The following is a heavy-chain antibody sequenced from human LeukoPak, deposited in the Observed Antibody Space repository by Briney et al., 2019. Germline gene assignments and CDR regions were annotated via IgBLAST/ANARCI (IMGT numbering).Heavy chain of an antibody. CDR3: ARALWGYAPDDYSSFDY. CDR2: IYYSGST. CDR1: GGSISSYY. D-gene: IGHD4-11*01. V-gene: IGHV4-59*08. J-gene: IGHJ4*02. Sequence: SETLSLTCTVSGGSISSYYWSWIRQPPGKGLEWIGYIYYSGSTNYNPSLKSRVTISVDTSKNQFSLKLSSVTAADTAVYYCARALWGYAPDDYSSFDYWGQGTWSPSPQ.